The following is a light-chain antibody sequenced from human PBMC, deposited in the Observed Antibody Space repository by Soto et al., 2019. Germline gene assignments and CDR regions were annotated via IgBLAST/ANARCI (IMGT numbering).Light chain of an antibody. Sequence: QSALTQPASVSASPGQSIAISCTGTDSYIGGYDHVSWYQQHPGKAPKLLIYDVTNRPSGVSSRFSGSKAGRTASPTISGLQTEDEADYYCSSHTSSTALVFGTGTKVTVL. V-gene: IGLV2-14*03. CDR1: DSYIGGYDH. CDR2: DVT. J-gene: IGLJ1*01. CDR3: SSHTSSTALV.